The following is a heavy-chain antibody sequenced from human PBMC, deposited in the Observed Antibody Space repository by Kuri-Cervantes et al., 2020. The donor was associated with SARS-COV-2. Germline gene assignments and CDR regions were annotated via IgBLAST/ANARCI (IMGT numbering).Heavy chain of an antibody. J-gene: IGHJ4*02. CDR3: AKVGSWRQYDY. CDR1: GYTFTNYH. V-gene: IGHV1-46*01. CDR2: INPSDGTT. Sequence: ASVKVSCKASGYTFTNYHMHWVRQVPGQGLEWIGVINPSDGTTMYAEIFQGRVSMTRDTSTSTVYMDLSSLTSEDTAVYYCAKVGSWRQYDYWGQGTLVTVSS. D-gene: IGHD6-13*01.